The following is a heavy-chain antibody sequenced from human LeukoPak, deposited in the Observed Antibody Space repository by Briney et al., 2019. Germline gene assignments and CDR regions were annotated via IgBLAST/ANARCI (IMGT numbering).Heavy chain of an antibody. J-gene: IGHJ6*02. CDR2: IKKDGSEE. V-gene: IGHV3-7*01. Sequence: GGSLRLSCAASAFTFSDYWMSWVRQAPGKGPEWVAKIKKDGSEEHYVDSVKGRFTVSRDNAKNSLFLQMNSLRVEDTAVYYCATYDNWVAGDVWGQGTAVCVFS. CDR1: AFTFSDYW. CDR3: ATYDNWVAGDV. D-gene: IGHD1-20*01.